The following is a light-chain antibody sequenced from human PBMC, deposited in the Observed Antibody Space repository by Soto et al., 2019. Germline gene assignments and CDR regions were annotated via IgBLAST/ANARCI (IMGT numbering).Light chain of an antibody. J-gene: IGKJ2*01. CDR3: QQYYSTPYT. V-gene: IGKV4-1*01. CDR1: QSVLSSSNNKNY. CDR2: WAS. Sequence: DIVMTQSPESLAVSLGERATINCKSSQSVLSSSNNKNYLAWYQQKPGQPPKLLLYWASTRESGVPDRFSGSGSGTDFTLTISSLQAEDVAVYYCQQYYSTPYTFGQGTKLEIK.